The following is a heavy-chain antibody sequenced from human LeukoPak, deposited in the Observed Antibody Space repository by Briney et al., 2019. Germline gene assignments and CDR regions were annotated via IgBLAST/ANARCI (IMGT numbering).Heavy chain of an antibody. CDR3: ARGVTMVRGVTYYYYYYGMDV. D-gene: IGHD3-10*01. Sequence: SETLSLTCAVYGGSFSGYYWSWIRQPPGKGLEWIGEINHSGSTNYNPSLKSRVTMSVDTSKNQFSLKLSSVTAADTAVYYCARGVTMVRGVTYYYYYYGMDVWGQGTTVTVSS. V-gene: IGHV4-34*01. CDR2: INHSGST. CDR1: GGSFSGYY. J-gene: IGHJ6*02.